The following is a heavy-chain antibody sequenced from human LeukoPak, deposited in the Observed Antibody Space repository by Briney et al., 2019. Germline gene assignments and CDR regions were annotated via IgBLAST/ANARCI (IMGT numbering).Heavy chain of an antibody. J-gene: IGHJ4*02. CDR1: GGSISDFY. CDR2: IYYSGST. D-gene: IGHD1-26*01. V-gene: IGHV4-59*01. CDR3: ARSTRTWEPFDY. Sequence: SETLSLTCSVSGGSISDFYWSWIRQPPGKGLEWIGCIYYSGSTNYNASLKSRVTISVDTSKNQFSLKLSSVTAADTAVYYSARSTRTWEPFDYWGQGTLVAVSS.